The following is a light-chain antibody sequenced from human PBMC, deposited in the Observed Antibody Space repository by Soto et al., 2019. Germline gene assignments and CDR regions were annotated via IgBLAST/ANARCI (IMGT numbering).Light chain of an antibody. J-gene: IGKJ4*01. Sequence: DIQLTQSPSFLSASVGDRVTITCRASQGISSYLAWYQQKPGKAPKLLIYAASTLQSGVPSRFSGSGSGTELTLTISSLQPEDFATYYCQQLNSYPSLTFGGGTKVDTK. CDR3: QQLNSYPSLT. CDR2: AAS. V-gene: IGKV1-9*01. CDR1: QGISSY.